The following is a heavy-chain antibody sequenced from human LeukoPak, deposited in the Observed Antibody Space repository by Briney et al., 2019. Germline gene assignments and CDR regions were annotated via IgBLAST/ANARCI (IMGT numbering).Heavy chain of an antibody. CDR3: AKDPDYYDSSEGDAFDI. CDR1: GFTFSSYA. J-gene: IGHJ3*02. CDR2: ISGSGGST. V-gene: IGHV3-23*01. D-gene: IGHD3-22*01. Sequence: PGGSLRLSCAASGFTFSSYAMSWVRQAPGKGLEWVSAISGSGGSTYYADSVKGRFTISRDNSKNTLYLQMNSLRAEDTAVYYCAKDPDYYDSSEGDAFDIWGQGTMVTASS.